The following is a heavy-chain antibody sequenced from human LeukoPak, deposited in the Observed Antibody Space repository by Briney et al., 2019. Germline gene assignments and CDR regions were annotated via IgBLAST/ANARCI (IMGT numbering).Heavy chain of an antibody. J-gene: IGHJ4*02. Sequence: PGGSLRHSCAASGFTVSSNSMSWVRQAPGKGLECVSLIYSGGSTYHTDSVKGRFTISRDNSKNTLYLQMNSLRAEDTAVYYCARVLGNRCIGGNCFFHYLGQGTLVTVSS. V-gene: IGHV3-66*01. D-gene: IGHD2-15*01. CDR3: ARVLGNRCIGGNCFFHY. CDR1: GFTVSSNS. CDR2: IYSGGST.